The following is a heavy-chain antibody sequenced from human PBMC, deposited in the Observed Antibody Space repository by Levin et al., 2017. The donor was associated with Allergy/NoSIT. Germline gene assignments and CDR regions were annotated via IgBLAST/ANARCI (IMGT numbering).Heavy chain of an antibody. CDR2: ISGSGGST. Sequence: GESLKISCAASGFTFSSYAMSWVRQAPGKGLEWVSAISGSGGSTYYADSVKGRFTISRDNSKNTLYLQMNSLRAEDTAVYYCAKDCTIFGVTLDAFDIWGQGTMVTVSS. D-gene: IGHD3-3*01. V-gene: IGHV3-23*01. J-gene: IGHJ3*02. CDR3: AKDCTIFGVTLDAFDI. CDR1: GFTFSSYA.